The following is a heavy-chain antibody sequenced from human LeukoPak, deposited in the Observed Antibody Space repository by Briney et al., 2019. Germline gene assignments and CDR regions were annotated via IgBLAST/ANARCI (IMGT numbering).Heavy chain of an antibody. D-gene: IGHD2-15*01. V-gene: IGHV3-23*01. CDR1: GFTFSDFA. Sequence: GGSLRLSCAPSGFTFSDFAMSWVRQSPGKGLEWVSSITTSGECTYYADSVKGRFAISRDNSGSTLYLQMNSLRIEDSAVYYCAKRLSRGYYGKLIFDYWGQGALVTVSS. CDR3: AKRLSRGYYGKLIFDY. CDR2: ITTSGECT. J-gene: IGHJ4*02.